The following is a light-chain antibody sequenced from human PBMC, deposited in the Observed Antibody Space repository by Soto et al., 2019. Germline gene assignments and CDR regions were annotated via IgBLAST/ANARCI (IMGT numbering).Light chain of an antibody. J-gene: IGLJ2*01. Sequence: QSVLTQPPSASGTPGQRVTISCSGSSSNIGRFTVNWYQQLPGTAPKLLIYGGNERPSGVPDRFSVSKSATSASLAISGLQSDDEADYYCASWDDSLNGLVFGGGTKLTVL. CDR1: SSNIGRFT. CDR3: ASWDDSLNGLV. CDR2: GGN. V-gene: IGLV1-44*01.